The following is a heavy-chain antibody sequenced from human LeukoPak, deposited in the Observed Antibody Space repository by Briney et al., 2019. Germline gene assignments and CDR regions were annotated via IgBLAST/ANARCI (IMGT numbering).Heavy chain of an antibody. CDR2: INHSGST. D-gene: IGHD3-16*01. CDR1: GGSFSGYY. CDR3: ARHYGP. V-gene: IGHV4-34*01. J-gene: IGHJ5*02. Sequence: SETLSLTCAVYGGSFSGYYWSWIRQPPGKGLEWIGEINHSGSTNYNPSLKSRVTISADTSKNQFSLELNSVTAADTAVYYCARHYGPWGQGTLVTVSS.